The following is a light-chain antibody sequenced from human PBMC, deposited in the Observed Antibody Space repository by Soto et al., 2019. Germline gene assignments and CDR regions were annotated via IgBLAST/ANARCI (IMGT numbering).Light chain of an antibody. CDR2: EVS. J-gene: IGLJ3*02. V-gene: IGLV2-14*01. CDR3: SSYTTSSTWL. CDR1: DSDLGSYNY. Sequence: QSALTQPASVSGSPGQSITISCSGTDSDLGSYNYVSWYQQFPGIAPKLIIFEVSNRPSGVSDHFSGSKSGNTASLTISGLQTDDEADYYCSSYTTSSTWLFGGGTKLTVL.